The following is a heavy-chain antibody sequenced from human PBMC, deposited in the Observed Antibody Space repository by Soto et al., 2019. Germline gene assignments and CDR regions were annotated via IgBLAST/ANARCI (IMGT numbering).Heavy chain of an antibody. CDR3: AKEDSSSYYYYYYGMDV. CDR1: GFTFSSNA. CDR2: ISVSGGST. Sequence: EVQLLESGGGLVQPGGSLRLSCAASGFTFSSNAMSWVRQAPGMGLEWVSAISVSGGSTYYADSVKGRFTISRDNSKNTLYLQMNSLRAEDTAVYYCAKEDSSSYYYYYYGMDVWGQGTTVTVSS. J-gene: IGHJ6*02. V-gene: IGHV3-23*01. D-gene: IGHD6-6*01.